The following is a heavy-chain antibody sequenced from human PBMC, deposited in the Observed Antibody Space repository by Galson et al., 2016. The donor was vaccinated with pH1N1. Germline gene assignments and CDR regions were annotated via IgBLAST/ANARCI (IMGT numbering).Heavy chain of an antibody. D-gene: IGHD3-10*01. CDR1: GFTITSYA. Sequence: SLRLSCAASGFTITSYAMHWVRLAPGKGLEWVSCISDSGGSTYYADSVKGRFTISRDTSKNTLYLQMNSLRAEDTALYYCAKDPARQLWFRGAFDVWGQGTMVTVSS. J-gene: IGHJ3*01. CDR3: AKDPARQLWFRGAFDV. CDR2: ISDSGGST. V-gene: IGHV3-23*01.